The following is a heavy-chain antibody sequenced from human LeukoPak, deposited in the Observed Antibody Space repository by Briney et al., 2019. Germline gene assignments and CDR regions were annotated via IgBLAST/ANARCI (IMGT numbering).Heavy chain of an antibody. D-gene: IGHD6-6*01. Sequence: SVKVSCKASGGTFSSYAISWVRQAPGQGLEWMGGIIPIFGTANYAQKFQGRVTITTDESTSTAYMELSSLRSEDTAVYYCARAGFEYSSSWCMDVWGKGTTVTVSS. CDR3: ARAGFEYSSSWCMDV. CDR2: IIPIFGTA. V-gene: IGHV1-69*05. CDR1: GGTFSSYA. J-gene: IGHJ6*03.